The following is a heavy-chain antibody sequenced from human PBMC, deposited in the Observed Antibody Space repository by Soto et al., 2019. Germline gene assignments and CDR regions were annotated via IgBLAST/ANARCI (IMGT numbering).Heavy chain of an antibody. D-gene: IGHD6-6*01. V-gene: IGHV3-23*01. CDR3: AKLPKSRIGARPVFMDV. J-gene: IGHJ6*02. CDR1: GVTFSSYA. CDR2: ISASGGST. Sequence: GGSLRLSCVASGVTFSSYAMSWVRQAPGKGQEWVSGISASGGSTFYADSVKGLFTISRDNSKNTLFLQMNSLRVEDTAVYYCAKLPKSRIGARPVFMDVWGQGTTVTVSS.